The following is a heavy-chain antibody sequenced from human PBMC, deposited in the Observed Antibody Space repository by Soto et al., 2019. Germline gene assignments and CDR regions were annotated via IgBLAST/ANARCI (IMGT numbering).Heavy chain of an antibody. CDR2: IYYSGRT. D-gene: IGHD4-17*01. CDR3: ANDYGDYKSYYGMDV. CDR1: GASVTSSTYY. Sequence: QLQLQESGPGLVKPSETLSLTCTVSGASVTSSTYYWGWIRQPPGKGLEWIGSIYYSGRTYYNPSLRSRVTISVDTSKNQVSLKPTSVTAADTAVYYCANDYGDYKSYYGMDVWGQGTTVTVSS. J-gene: IGHJ6*02. V-gene: IGHV4-39*01.